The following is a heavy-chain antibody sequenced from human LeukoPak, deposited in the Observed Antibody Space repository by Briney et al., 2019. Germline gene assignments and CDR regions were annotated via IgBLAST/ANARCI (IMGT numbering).Heavy chain of an antibody. D-gene: IGHD3-16*02. Sequence: PGGTLRLSCAASGFTVSSYGMSWVRQAPGKGLEWVSAISGSGGSTYYADSVKGRFTISRDNSKNTLYLQMNSLRAEDTAVYYCAKEGGYGELSSYFDYWGQGTLVTVSS. J-gene: IGHJ4*02. CDR1: GFTVSSYG. V-gene: IGHV3-23*01. CDR2: ISGSGGST. CDR3: AKEGGYGELSSYFDY.